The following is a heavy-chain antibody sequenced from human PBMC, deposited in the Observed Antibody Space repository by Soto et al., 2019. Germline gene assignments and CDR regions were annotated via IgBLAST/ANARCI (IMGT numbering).Heavy chain of an antibody. V-gene: IGHV4-39*01. CDR2: IYYSGST. J-gene: IGHJ5*02. CDR1: GGSISSSSYY. D-gene: IGHD6-6*01. Sequence: SETLSLTCIVSGGSISSSSYYWGWIRQPPGKGLEWIGSIYYSGSTYYNPSLKSRVTISVDTSKNQFSLKLSSVTAADTAVFYCERNRARNRFDPWGQGTLVTVSS. CDR3: ERNRARNRFDP.